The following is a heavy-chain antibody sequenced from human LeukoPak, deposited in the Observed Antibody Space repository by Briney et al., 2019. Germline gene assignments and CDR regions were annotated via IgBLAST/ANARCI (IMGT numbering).Heavy chain of an antibody. CDR2: INPNSGGT. CDR1: GYTFTGYY. V-gene: IGHV1-2*02. CDR3: ARGQSYYGSGVDY. J-gene: IGHJ4*02. D-gene: IGHD3-10*01. Sequence: ASVKVSCKASGYTFTGYYMHWVRQAPGQGLEWMGWINPNSGGTNYAQKFQGRVTVTRDTSISTAYMELSRLRSDDTAVYYCARGQSYYGSGVDYWGQGTLVTVSS.